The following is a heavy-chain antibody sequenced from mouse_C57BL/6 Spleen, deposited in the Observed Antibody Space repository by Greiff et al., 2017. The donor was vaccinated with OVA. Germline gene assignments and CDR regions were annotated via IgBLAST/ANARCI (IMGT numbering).Heavy chain of an antibody. J-gene: IGHJ1*03. V-gene: IGHV2-2*01. Sequence: QVQLKESGPGLVQPSQSLSITCTVSGFSLTSYGVHWVRQSPGKGLEWLGVIWSGGSTDYNAAFISRLSISKDNYKGQVFLKMHSLQADDAAICYCARNWDWYFDVWGTGTTVTVSS. D-gene: IGHD4-1*01. CDR1: GFSLTSYG. CDR3: ARNWDWYFDV. CDR2: IWSGGST.